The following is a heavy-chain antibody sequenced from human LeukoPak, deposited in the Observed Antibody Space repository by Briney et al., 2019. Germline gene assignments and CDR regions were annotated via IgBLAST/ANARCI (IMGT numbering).Heavy chain of an antibody. CDR2: INHSGST. D-gene: IGHD3-3*01. J-gene: IGHJ4*02. CDR3: ARGNGVRFPPPFDY. CDR1: GGSFSGYY. Sequence: PSETLSLTCAVYGGSFSGYYWSWIRQPPGKGLEWIGEINHSGSTNYNPSLKSRVTISVDTSKNQFSLKLSSVTAADTAVYYCARGNGVRFPPPFDYWGQGTLVTVSS. V-gene: IGHV4-34*01.